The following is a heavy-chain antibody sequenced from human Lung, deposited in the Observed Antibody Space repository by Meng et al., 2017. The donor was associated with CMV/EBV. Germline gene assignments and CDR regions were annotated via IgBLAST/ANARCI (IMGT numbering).Heavy chain of an antibody. Sequence: SXTLSLTCTVSGYSINSGYYWGWIRQPPGKGLEWIGSVYKNGTTYYKPSLKSRVTISLETSKNQFSLKLSSVTAADTAVYYCARGFHGTVDYWGQGTLVTVSS. CDR3: ARGFHGTVDY. V-gene: IGHV4-38-2*02. CDR1: GYSINSGYY. CDR2: VYKNGTT. J-gene: IGHJ4*02.